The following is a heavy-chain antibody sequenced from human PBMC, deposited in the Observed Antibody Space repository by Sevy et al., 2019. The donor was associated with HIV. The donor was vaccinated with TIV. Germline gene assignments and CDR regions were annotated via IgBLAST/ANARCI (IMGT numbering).Heavy chain of an antibody. CDR3: ARSPPVVVVPGAPSWFDP. CDR1: DGSFSGYY. CDR2: INESGIT. V-gene: IGHV4-34*01. J-gene: IGHJ5*02. Sequence: SETLYLTCAVHDGSFSGYYWNWIRHLPGKGPEWIGEINESGITYYNPSLKSRVTISVDTSKKQFSLKLNSVTAVDSAVYFCARSPPVVVVPGAPSWFDPWGQGTLVTVSS. D-gene: IGHD2-2*01.